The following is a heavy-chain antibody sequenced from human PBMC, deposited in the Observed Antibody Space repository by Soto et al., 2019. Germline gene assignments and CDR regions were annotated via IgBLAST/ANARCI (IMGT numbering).Heavy chain of an antibody. Sequence: QVQLVESGGGVVQPGRSLRLSCAASGFTFSAYAMHWVRQAPGKGLEWVTGISIDGTNEYYTDSVKGRFTISRDNYKNTLYLQMNSLRLEDTAVYYCASSSRPLEWLSPGGQGTLVTVSP. J-gene: IGHJ4*02. CDR1: GFTFSAYA. CDR3: ASSSRPLEWLSP. CDR2: ISIDGTNE. D-gene: IGHD3-3*01. V-gene: IGHV3-30-3*01.